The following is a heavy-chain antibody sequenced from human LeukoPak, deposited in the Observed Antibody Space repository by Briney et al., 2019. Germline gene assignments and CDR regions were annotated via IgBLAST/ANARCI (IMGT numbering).Heavy chain of an antibody. CDR1: GFTFSSYA. V-gene: IGHV3-23*01. D-gene: IGHD3-16*02. CDR2: ISGSGGST. Sequence: PGGSLRLSCAASGFTFSSYAMSWVRQAPGKGLEWVSAISGSGGSTYYADSVKGRFTISRDNSKNTLYLQMNSLRAEDTAVYYCAKDTYYDYVWGSYRTDYWGQGTLVTVSS. J-gene: IGHJ4*02. CDR3: AKDTYYDYVWGSYRTDY.